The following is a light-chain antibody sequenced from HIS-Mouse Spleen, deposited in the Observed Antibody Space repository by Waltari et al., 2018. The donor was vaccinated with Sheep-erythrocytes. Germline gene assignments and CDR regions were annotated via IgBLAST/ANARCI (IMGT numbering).Light chain of an antibody. CDR3: SSYAGSNNWV. CDR2: GVS. J-gene: IGLJ3*02. Sequence: QSALTQPPSASGSPGQSVTISCTGTSSDVGGYNYVSWYQQHPGKAPKLMIYGVSKRPSWGPDRFSGSKSGKTASLTVSGLQAEDEADYYCSSYAGSNNWVFGGGTKLTVL. V-gene: IGLV2-8*01. CDR1: SSDVGGYNY.